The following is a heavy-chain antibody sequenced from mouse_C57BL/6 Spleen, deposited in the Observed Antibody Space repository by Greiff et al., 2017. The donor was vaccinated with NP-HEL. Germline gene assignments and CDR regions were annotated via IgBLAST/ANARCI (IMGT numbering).Heavy chain of an antibody. CDR1: GYTFTSYG. V-gene: IGHV1-81*01. J-gene: IGHJ1*03. D-gene: IGHD4-1*01. CDR3: ARRWDGVYWYFDV. CDR2: IYPRSGNT. Sequence: VQLQQSGAELARPGASVKLSCKASGYTFTSYGISWVKQRTGQGLEWIGEIYPRSGNTYYNEKFKGKATLTADKSSSTAYMELRSLTSEDSAVYFCARRWDGVYWYFDVRGTGTTVTVSS.